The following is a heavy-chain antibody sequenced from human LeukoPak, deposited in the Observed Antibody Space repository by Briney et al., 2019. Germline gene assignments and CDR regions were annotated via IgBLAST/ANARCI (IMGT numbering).Heavy chain of an antibody. D-gene: IGHD4-17*01. Sequence: GGSLRLSCAASGFTFGSYAMSWVRQAPGKGLEWVSAISGSGGSTYYADSVKGRFTISRDNSKNTLYLQMNSLRAEDTAVYYCAKDPYGDYVPFDYWGQGTLVTVSS. J-gene: IGHJ4*02. CDR2: ISGSGGST. V-gene: IGHV3-23*01. CDR1: GFTFGSYA. CDR3: AKDPYGDYVPFDY.